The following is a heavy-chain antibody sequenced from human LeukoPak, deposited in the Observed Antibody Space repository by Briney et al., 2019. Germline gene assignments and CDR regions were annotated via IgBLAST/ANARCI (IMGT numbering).Heavy chain of an antibody. J-gene: IGHJ5*02. CDR3: ARESGVVEMATIRRSKNWFDP. Sequence: PSETLSLTCTVSGGSISSYYWSWIRQPPGKGLEWIGYIYYSGSTNYNPSLKSRVTISVDTSKNQFSLKLSSVTAADTAVYYCARESGVVEMATIRRSKNWFDPWGQGTLVTVSS. CDR1: GGSISSYY. V-gene: IGHV4-59*12. D-gene: IGHD5-24*01. CDR2: IYYSGST.